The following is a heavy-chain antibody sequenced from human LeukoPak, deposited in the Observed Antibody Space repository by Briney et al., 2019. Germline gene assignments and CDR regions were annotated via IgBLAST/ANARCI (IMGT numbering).Heavy chain of an antibody. CDR1: GGSISSYY. V-gene: IGHV4-59*01. CDR3: ARDFPGGYNNWFDP. CDR2: IYYSGST. D-gene: IGHD3-22*01. J-gene: IGHJ5*02. Sequence: SGTLSLTCTVSGGSISSYYWSWIRQPPGKGLEWIGYIYYSGSTNYNPSLKSRVTISVDTSKNQFSLKLSSVTAADTAVYYCARDFPGGYNNWFDPWGQGTLVTVSS.